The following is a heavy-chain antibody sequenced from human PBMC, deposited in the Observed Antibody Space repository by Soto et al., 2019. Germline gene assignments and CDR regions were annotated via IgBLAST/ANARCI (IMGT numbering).Heavy chain of an antibody. V-gene: IGHV3-23*01. CDR3: AKAREVMVYAGKAGAFDL. Sequence: EVQLLESGGGLVQPGGSLRLSCAASGFTFSSYAMTWVRQAPGKWLEWVSAISGSGGSTYYADSVKGRFTISRDNSKNTLYLQMNSLRAEDTAVYYCAKAREVMVYAGKAGAFDLWGQGTMVTVSS. CDR2: ISGSGGST. CDR1: GFTFSSYA. J-gene: IGHJ3*01. D-gene: IGHD2-8*01.